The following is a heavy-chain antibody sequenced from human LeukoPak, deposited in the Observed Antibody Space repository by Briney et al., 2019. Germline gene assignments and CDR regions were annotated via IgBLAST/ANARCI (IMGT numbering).Heavy chain of an antibody. CDR1: GGSFSGYY. CDR3: ARVGGNYDSSGYYPYYFDY. J-gene: IGHJ4*02. CDR2: INHSGST. Sequence: SETLSLTCAVYGGSFSGYYWSWIRQPPGKGLEWIGEINHSGSTNYNPSLESRVTISVDTSKNQFSLKLSSVTAADTAVYYCARVGGNYDSSGYYPYYFDYWGQGTLVTVSS. V-gene: IGHV4-34*01. D-gene: IGHD3-22*01.